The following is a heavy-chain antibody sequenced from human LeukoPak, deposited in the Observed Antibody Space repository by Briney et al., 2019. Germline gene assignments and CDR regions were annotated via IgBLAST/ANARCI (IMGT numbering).Heavy chain of an antibody. J-gene: IGHJ6*02. CDR2: TYYRSKWYN. CDR3: ARRKAATFGMDV. D-gene: IGHD6-13*01. CDR1: GDSVSSDSAT. V-gene: IGHV6-1*01. Sequence: SQTLSLTCTISGDSVSSDSATWNWIRQSPSRGLEWLGRTYYRSKWYNDYAVSMKSRITINPDTSKNQFSLQLNSVTPEDTAVYYCARRKAATFGMDVWGQGTTVTVSS.